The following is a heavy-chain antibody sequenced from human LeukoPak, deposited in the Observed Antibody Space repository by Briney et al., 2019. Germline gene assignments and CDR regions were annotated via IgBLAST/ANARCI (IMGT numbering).Heavy chain of an antibody. CDR2: VYYSGRT. D-gene: IGHD3-22*01. CDR1: GASMTSNY. J-gene: IGHJ4*02. V-gene: IGHV4-59*01. CDR3: ARWNYYNSIRYSDY. Sequence: PSETLSLTCTVSGASMTSNYWNWIRQPPGKGLEWIGYVYYSGRTNYNPSLKSRVTISVDTSKNQFSLRLSSVTAADTAVYYCARWNYYNSIRYSDYWGRGTLVTVSS.